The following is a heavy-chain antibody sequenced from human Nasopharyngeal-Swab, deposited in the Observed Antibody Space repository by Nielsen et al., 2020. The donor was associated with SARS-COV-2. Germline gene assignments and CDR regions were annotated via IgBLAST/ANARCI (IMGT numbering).Heavy chain of an antibody. V-gene: IGHV4-34*01. J-gene: IGHJ5*01. CDR3: ARGLVDVNMMLVVIGFSYWLDS. CDR2: INHRGTT. Sequence: WIRQPPGKGLQWIGEINHRGTTSYNPSLKSRVTISADTSKNQFSLNLSSVTAADTAVYYRARGLVDVNMMLVVIGFSYWLDSWGQGTLVTVSS. D-gene: IGHD3-22*01.